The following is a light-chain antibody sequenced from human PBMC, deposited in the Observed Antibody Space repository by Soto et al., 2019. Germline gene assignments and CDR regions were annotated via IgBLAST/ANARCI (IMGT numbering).Light chain of an antibody. J-gene: IGLJ3*02. CDR1: SSDIGGYNY. Sequence: QSALTQPPSASGSPGQSVTISCTGSSSDIGGYNYVSWYQQYPTKAPKIMNYEVRERPSGVPVRFSGSKSGNTASLTVSGLQAEDEADYYCSLYAGINNVVFGGGTKLTVL. V-gene: IGLV2-8*01. CDR2: EVR. CDR3: SLYAGINNVV.